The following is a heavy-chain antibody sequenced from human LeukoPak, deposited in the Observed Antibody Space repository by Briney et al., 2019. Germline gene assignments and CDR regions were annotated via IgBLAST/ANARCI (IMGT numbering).Heavy chain of an antibody. Sequence: GGSLRLSCAASGFTFSSYAMSWVRQAPGKGLEWVSAISGSGGSTYYADSAKGRFTISRDNSKNTLYLQMNSLRAEDTAVYYCAKIGSSGPLGYWGQGTLVTVSS. CDR2: ISGSGGST. D-gene: IGHD6-19*01. J-gene: IGHJ4*02. CDR1: GFTFSSYA. V-gene: IGHV3-23*01. CDR3: AKIGSSGPLGY.